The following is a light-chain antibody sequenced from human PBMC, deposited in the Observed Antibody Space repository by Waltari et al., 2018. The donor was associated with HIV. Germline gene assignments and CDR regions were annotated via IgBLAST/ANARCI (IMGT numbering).Light chain of an antibody. CDR1: GSDLGSYKL. CDR2: DVS. Sequence: QSALTQPASVSGSPGQSITIACTGTGSDLGSYKLVPWYRPPPGTAPTLMVYDVSKRPSGVSSRFSGSKSANTASLAISGLQAEDEADYYCCSYAGDNTWVFGGGTKVTVL. CDR3: CSYAGDNTWV. J-gene: IGLJ3*02. V-gene: IGLV2-23*02.